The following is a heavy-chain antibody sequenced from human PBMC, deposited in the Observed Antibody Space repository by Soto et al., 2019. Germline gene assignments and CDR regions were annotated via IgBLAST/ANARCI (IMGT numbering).Heavy chain of an antibody. Sequence: SETLSLTCTVSGGSISSYYWSWIRQPPGKGLEWIGYIYYSGSTNYNPSLKSRVTISVDTSKNQFSLKLSSVTAADTAVYYCARGRIVVPPFDSWGRGTLVTVSS. CDR2: IYYSGST. V-gene: IGHV4-59*01. J-gene: IGHJ5*01. CDR1: GGSISSYY. D-gene: IGHD2-2*01. CDR3: ARGRIVVPPFDS.